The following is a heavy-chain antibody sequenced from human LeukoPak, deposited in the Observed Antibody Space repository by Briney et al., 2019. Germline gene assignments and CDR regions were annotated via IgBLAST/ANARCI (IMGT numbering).Heavy chain of an antibody. Sequence: ASVKVSCKVSGYTLTELSMNWVRQAPGKGLGWMGGFDPEDGETIYAQKFQGRVTMTEDTSTDTAYMELSSLRSEDTAVYYCATVGSSVTTMIVGWGQGTLVTVSS. CDR2: FDPEDGET. J-gene: IGHJ1*01. CDR3: ATVGSSVTTMIVG. D-gene: IGHD3-22*01. V-gene: IGHV1-24*01. CDR1: GYTLTELS.